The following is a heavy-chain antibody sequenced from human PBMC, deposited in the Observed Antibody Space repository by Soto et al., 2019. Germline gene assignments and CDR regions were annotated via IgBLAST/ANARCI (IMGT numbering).Heavy chain of an antibody. D-gene: IGHD2-2*01. CDR1: GGTFSSYT. CDR2: IIPILGIA. J-gene: IGHJ4*02. Sequence: QVQLVQSGAEVKKPGSSVKVSCKASGGTFSSYTISWVRQAPGQGLEWMGRIIPILGIANYAQKFQGRVTITADNSSSTADMELSRLRSEDTAVYYCARAPSYCSSTGCYEDYWGQDTLVTVSS. V-gene: IGHV1-69*02. CDR3: ARAPSYCSSTGCYEDY.